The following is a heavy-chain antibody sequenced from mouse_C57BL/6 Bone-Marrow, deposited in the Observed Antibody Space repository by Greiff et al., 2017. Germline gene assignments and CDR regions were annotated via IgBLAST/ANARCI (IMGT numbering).Heavy chain of an antibody. CDR3: ARAGTAQATSGFAY. V-gene: IGHV1-42*01. J-gene: IGHJ3*01. Sequence: EVKLVESGPELVKPGASVKISCKASGYSFTGYYMNWVKQSPEKSLEWIGEINPSTGGTTYNQKFKAKATLTVDKSSSTAYMQLKSLTSEDSAVYDCARAGTAQATSGFAYWGQGTLVTVSA. D-gene: IGHD3-2*02. CDR1: GYSFTGYY. CDR2: INPSTGGT.